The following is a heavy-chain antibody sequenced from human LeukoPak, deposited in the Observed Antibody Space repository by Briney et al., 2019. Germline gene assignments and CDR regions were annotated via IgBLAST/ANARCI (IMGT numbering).Heavy chain of an antibody. J-gene: IGHJ6*02. CDR3: ASDGSVYCSSTSCYSGYYYYGMDV. CDR1: GYTFSSYG. CDR2: ISAYNGNT. Sequence: ASVKVSCKASGYTFSSYGISWVRRAPGQGLEWMGWISAYNGNTNYAQKLQGRVTMTTDTSTSTAYMELRSLRSDDTAVYYCASDGSVYCSSTSCYSGYYYYGMDVWGQGTTVTVSS. V-gene: IGHV1-18*01. D-gene: IGHD2-2*01.